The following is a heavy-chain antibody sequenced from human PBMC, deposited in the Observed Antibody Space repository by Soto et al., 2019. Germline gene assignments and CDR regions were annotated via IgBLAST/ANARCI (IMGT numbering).Heavy chain of an antibody. CDR1: GYPITTGYY. Sequence: SETLSLTCAVSGYPITTGYYWGWVRRPPGKGLEWIGSVYHSGRTSYNPSLESRVTISVDTSKNQFSLRLSSVTAADTAVYYCARGVNYYDSSGFYPRDYWGQGILVTVSS. D-gene: IGHD3-22*01. V-gene: IGHV4-38-2*01. J-gene: IGHJ4*02. CDR2: VYHSGRT. CDR3: ARGVNYYDSSGFYPRDY.